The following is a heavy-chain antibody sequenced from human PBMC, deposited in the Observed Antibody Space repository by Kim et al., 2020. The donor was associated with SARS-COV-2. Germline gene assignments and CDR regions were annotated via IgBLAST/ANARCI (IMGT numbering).Heavy chain of an antibody. V-gene: IGHV4-59*01. CDR1: GGSISSYY. CDR2: IYYSGST. J-gene: IGHJ6*02. CDR3: ARAWARTGFGYYYYGMDV. D-gene: IGHD3-16*01. Sequence: SETLSLTCTVSGGSISSYYWSWIRQPPGKGLEWIGYIYYSGSTNYNPSLKSRVTISVDTSKNQFSLKLSSVTAADTAVYYCARAWARTGFGYYYYGMDVWGQGTTVTVSS.